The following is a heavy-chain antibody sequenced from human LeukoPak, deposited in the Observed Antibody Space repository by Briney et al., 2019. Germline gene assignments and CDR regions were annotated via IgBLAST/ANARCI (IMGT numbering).Heavy chain of an antibody. CDR1: GGTFSSYA. CDR2: INPNSGGT. Sequence: GASVKVSCKASGGTFSSYAISWVRQAPGQGLEWMGWINPNSGGTNYAQKFQGWVTMTRDTSISTAYMELSRLRSDDTAVYYCARGSAWVRPYCSSTSCYADWFDPWGQGTLVTVSS. D-gene: IGHD2-2*01. CDR3: ARGSAWVRPYCSSTSCYADWFDP. J-gene: IGHJ5*02. V-gene: IGHV1-2*04.